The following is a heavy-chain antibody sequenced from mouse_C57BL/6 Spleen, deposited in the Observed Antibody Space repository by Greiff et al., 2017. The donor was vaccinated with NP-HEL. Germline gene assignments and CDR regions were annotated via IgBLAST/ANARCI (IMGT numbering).Heavy chain of an antibody. J-gene: IGHJ1*03. V-gene: IGHV1-61*01. Sequence: VQLQQPGAELVRPGSSVKLSCKASGYTFTSYWMDWVKQRPGQGLEWIGNIYPSDSETHYNQKFKDKATLTVDKSSSTAYMQLSSLTSEDSAVYYCARGPYYYGSSASDVWGTGTTVTVSS. D-gene: IGHD1-1*01. CDR1: GYTFTSYW. CDR2: IYPSDSET. CDR3: ARGPYYYGSSASDV.